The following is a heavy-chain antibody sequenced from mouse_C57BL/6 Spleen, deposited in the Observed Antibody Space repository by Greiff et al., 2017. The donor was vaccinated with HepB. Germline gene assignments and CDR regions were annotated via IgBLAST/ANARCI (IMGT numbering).Heavy chain of an antibody. V-gene: IGHV1-53*01. CDR2: INPSNGGT. J-gene: IGHJ4*01. CDR1: GYTFTSYW. Sequence: VQLQQPGTELVKPGASVKLSCKASGYTFTSYWMHWVKQRPGQGLEWIGNINPSNGGTNYNEKFKSKATLTVDKSSSTAYMQLSSLTSEDSAVYYCARESQYYGSSYDYAMDYWGQGTSVTVSS. CDR3: ARESQYYGSSYDYAMDY. D-gene: IGHD1-1*01.